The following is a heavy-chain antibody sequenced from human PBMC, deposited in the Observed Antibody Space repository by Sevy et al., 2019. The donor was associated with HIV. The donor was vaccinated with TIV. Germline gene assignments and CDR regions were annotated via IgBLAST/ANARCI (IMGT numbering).Heavy chain of an antibody. D-gene: IGHD6-13*01. J-gene: IGHJ4*02. Sequence: SETLSLTCTVSGGSISSGDYYWSWIRQPPGKGLGRIGYIYYSGSTYYNPSLKSRVTISVDTSKNQFSLKLSSVTAADTAVYYCARVSAASRIFDYWGQGTLVTVSS. CDR2: IYYSGST. V-gene: IGHV4-30-4*01. CDR3: ARVSAASRIFDY. CDR1: GGSISSGDYY.